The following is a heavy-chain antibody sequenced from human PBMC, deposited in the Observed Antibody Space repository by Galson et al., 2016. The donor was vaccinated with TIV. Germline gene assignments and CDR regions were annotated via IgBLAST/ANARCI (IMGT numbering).Heavy chain of an antibody. CDR2: ISYDGSSK. Sequence: SLRLSCADAGFTFNYYQMHWVRRAPGKGLEWVGVISYDGSSKYYADSVKGRFTISRDNSTNTLYVQMNSLRREDTAVYYCAKEVQRRLHYWGQGTLVTVSP. V-gene: IGHV3-30-3*01. J-gene: IGHJ4*02. CDR3: AKEVQRRLHY. D-gene: IGHD1-1*01. CDR1: GFTFNYYQ.